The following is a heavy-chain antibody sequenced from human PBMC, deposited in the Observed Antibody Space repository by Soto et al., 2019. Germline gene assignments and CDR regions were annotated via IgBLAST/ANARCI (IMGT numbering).Heavy chain of an antibody. CDR3: ANGRATYGLLTHDY. V-gene: IGHV3-23*01. Sequence: EVQLLESVGGLVQPGGSLRLSCAASGFSFRNYAMSWVRQAPGKGLEWISTLTGSSSNTYYADSVKGRFAISRDNSRNTLYLQMHSLTAEDTAVYYCANGRATYGLLTHDYWGQGTLVTVSS. D-gene: IGHD3-9*01. J-gene: IGHJ4*02. CDR2: LTGSSSNT. CDR1: GFSFRNYA.